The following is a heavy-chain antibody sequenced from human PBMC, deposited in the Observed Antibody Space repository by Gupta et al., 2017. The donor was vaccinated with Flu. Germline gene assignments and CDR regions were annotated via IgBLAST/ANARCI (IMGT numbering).Heavy chain of an antibody. CDR3: VRESLTGNYRTSDY. CDR2: IHTDGST. V-gene: IGHV3-74*01. D-gene: IGHD3-9*01. CDR1: GFTFSRHW. J-gene: IGHJ4*02. Sequence: AFGFTFSRHWMHWVRQVPGKGLLWVARIHTDGSTVYADSVKGRFTISRENARNTLYLQMNNVRADDTAVYYCVRESLTGNYRTSDYWGQGTLVTVST.